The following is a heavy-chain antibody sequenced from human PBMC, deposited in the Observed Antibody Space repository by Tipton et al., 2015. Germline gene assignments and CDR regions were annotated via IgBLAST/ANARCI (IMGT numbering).Heavy chain of an antibody. CDR2: ISGTGDST. J-gene: IGHJ4*02. D-gene: IGHD1-14*01. CDR1: GFIFTSYA. Sequence: SLRLSCAASGFIFTSYAMTWVRQVPGKGLEWVSSISGTGDSTFYADSVKGRFIISRDNSKDTSYLQMNSLRAEDTALYYRAKLKTWNHDFDSWGQGTLVTVSS. CDR3: AKLKTWNHDFDS. V-gene: IGHV3-23*01.